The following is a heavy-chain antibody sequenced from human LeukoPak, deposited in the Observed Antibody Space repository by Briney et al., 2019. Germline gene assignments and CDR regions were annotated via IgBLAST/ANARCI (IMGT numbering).Heavy chain of an antibody. CDR1: GGSISSSNW. CDR2: IYHSGST. D-gene: IGHD4-17*01. CDR3: ARKDFGDPRGFDY. V-gene: IGHV4-4*02. Sequence: SGTLSLTCAVSGGSISSSNWWSWVRQPPGKGLEWIGEIYHSGSTNYNPSLKSRVTISVDKSKNQFSLNLISVTAADTAVYYCARKDFGDPRGFDYWGQGTLVTVSS. J-gene: IGHJ4*02.